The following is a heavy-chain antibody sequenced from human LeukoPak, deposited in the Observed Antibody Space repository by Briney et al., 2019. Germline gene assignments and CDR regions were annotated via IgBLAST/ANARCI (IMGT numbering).Heavy chain of an antibody. CDR1: GGTFSSYA. CDR3: ARYCSSTSCYTYFDY. CDR2: LNPTSGGA. Sequence: ASVKVSCKASGGTFSSYAISWVRQAPGQGLEWMGRLNPTSGGAIYAQKFQGRVTMTRDTSITTAYMELSRLRSDDTAVYYCARYCSSTSCYTYFDYWGQGTLVTVSS. V-gene: IGHV1-2*06. D-gene: IGHD2-2*02. J-gene: IGHJ4*02.